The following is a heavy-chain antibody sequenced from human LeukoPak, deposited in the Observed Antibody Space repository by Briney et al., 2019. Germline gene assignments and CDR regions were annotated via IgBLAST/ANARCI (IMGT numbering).Heavy chain of an antibody. CDR1: GFTFDDYA. CDR2: ISWNSGSI. D-gene: IGHD4-23*01. Sequence: PGRSLRLSCAASGFTFDDYAMHWVRQAPGKGLEWVSGISWNSGSIGYADSVRGRFTISRDNAKNSLYLQMNSLRAEDMALYYCAKGNYGGNQEYFQHWGRGTLVTVSS. J-gene: IGHJ1*01. CDR3: AKGNYGGNQEYFQH. V-gene: IGHV3-9*03.